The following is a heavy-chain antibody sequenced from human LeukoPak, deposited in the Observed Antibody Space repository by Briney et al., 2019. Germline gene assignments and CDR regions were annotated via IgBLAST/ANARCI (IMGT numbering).Heavy chain of an antibody. V-gene: IGHV3-30-3*01. CDR1: GFPFSRYA. Sequence: GTSLRLSCAASGFPFSRYAVHWVRQAPGKGLEWVALRSHDGGIEDYADSVKGRFTISRDNSRNTLYLQMNSLKPEDTAVYYCASSNEFYYDTSTYIDYWGQGTLVTVSS. CDR3: ASSNEFYYDTSTYIDY. D-gene: IGHD3-22*01. CDR2: RSHDGGIE. J-gene: IGHJ4*02.